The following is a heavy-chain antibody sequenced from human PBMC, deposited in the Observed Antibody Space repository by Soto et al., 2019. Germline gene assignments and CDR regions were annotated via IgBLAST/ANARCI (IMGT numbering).Heavy chain of an antibody. Sequence: PSETLSLTCAVSGGSISSSNWWSWVRQPPGKGLEWIGEIYHSGSTNYNPSLKSRVTISVDKSKNQFSLKLSSVTAADTAVYYCARELGDYSNYVWRYWFDPWGQGTLVTVSS. D-gene: IGHD4-4*01. J-gene: IGHJ5*02. CDR1: GGSISSSNW. V-gene: IGHV4-4*02. CDR2: IYHSGST. CDR3: ARELGDYSNYVWRYWFDP.